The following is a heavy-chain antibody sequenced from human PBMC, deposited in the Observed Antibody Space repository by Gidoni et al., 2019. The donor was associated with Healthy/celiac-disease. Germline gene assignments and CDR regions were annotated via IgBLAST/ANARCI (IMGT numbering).Heavy chain of an antibody. V-gene: IGHV4-34*01. D-gene: IGHD2-2*01. Sequence: QVQLQQSGAGLLTPSETLSLTCAVYGGSFSGYYWSWIRQPPGKGLEWIGEINHSGRTNYNPSLKSRVTISVDTSKNQFSLKLSSVTAADTAVYYCARRGRYCSSTSCYYYYYYMDVWGKGTTVTVSS. J-gene: IGHJ6*03. CDR1: GGSFSGYY. CDR2: INHSGRT. CDR3: ARRGRYCSSTSCYYYYYYMDV.